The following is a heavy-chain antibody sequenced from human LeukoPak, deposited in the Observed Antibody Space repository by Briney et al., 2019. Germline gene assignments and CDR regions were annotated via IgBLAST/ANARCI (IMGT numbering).Heavy chain of an antibody. CDR2: FDPEDGET. D-gene: IGHD4-17*01. J-gene: IGHJ4*02. Sequence: VASVKVSCKVSGYTLTELSMHWVRQAPGKGLEWMGGFDPEDGETIYAQKFQGRVTMTEDTSTDTAYMELSSLRSEDTAVYYCATDRVYGDYVWGYFDYWGQGTLVTVSS. V-gene: IGHV1-24*01. CDR3: ATDRVYGDYVWGYFDY. CDR1: GYTLTELS.